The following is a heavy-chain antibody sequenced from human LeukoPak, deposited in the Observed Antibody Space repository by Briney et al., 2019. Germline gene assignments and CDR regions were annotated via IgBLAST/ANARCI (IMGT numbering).Heavy chain of an antibody. V-gene: IGHV4-30-2*01. J-gene: IGHJ4*02. CDR2: IYHSGST. CDR3: ARPNYDILTGHPFDY. CDR1: GGSISSGGYS. Sequence: SETLSLTCAVSGGSISSGGYSWSWIRQPPGKGLEWIGYIYHSGSTYYNPSLKSRVTISVDRSKNQFSLKLSSVTAADTAVYYCARPNYDILTGHPFDYWGQGTLVTVSS. D-gene: IGHD3-9*01.